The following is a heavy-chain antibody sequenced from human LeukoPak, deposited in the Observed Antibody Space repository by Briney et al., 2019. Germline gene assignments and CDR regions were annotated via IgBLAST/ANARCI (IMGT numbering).Heavy chain of an antibody. V-gene: IGHV4-34*01. Sequence: SETLSLTCAVYGGSFSGYYWSWIRQPPGKGLEWIGEINHSGSTNYNPSLKSRVTISVDTSKHQFSLKLSSVTAADTAVYYCARRHILTGYYTFGFDYWGQGTLVTVSS. D-gene: IGHD3-9*01. J-gene: IGHJ4*02. CDR3: ARRHILTGYYTFGFDY. CDR1: GGSFSGYY. CDR2: INHSGST.